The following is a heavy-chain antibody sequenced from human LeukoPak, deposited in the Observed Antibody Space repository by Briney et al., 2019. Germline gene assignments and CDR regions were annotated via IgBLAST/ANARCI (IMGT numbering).Heavy chain of an antibody. J-gene: IGHJ4*02. V-gene: IGHV5-51*01. CDR3: AIRYSGSYNDY. CDR2: IYPRDSDT. D-gene: IGHD1-26*01. CDR1: GYRFTDYW. Sequence: GESLKISCKGSGYRFTDYWIGWVRQMPGKGLDWMGIIYPRDSDTRCSPSFQGQVTISADKSISTVYLQWSSLKASDAAMYYCAIRYSGSYNDYWGQGTLVTVSS.